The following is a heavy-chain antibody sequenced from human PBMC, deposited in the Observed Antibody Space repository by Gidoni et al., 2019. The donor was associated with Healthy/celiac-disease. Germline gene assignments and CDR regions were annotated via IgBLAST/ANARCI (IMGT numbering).Heavy chain of an antibody. Sequence: QVPLLQSGAVVKKPGASVTLSCKASGSTFTSYGISWVRQARGQGLEWMGWISDYKGNTNYAQKLQGRVTMTTDTSTSTAYMELRSLRSDDTAVYYCARVGLKWLVPEGAFDIWGQGTMVTVSS. V-gene: IGHV1-18*04. D-gene: IGHD6-19*01. CDR3: ARVGLKWLVPEGAFDI. CDR1: GSTFTSYG. CDR2: ISDYKGNT. J-gene: IGHJ3*02.